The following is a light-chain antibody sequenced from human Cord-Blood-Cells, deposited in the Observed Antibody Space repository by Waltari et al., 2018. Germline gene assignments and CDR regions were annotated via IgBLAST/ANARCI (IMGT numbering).Light chain of an antibody. CDR1: SSNVGSDNI. V-gene: IGLV2-23*01. Sequence: QSALTQPASVSGSPGQSITISCTGTSSNVGSDNIITWYQQHPGKAPKLMIYEGSKRPSGVSNRFSGSKSGNTASLTISGLQAEDEADYYCCSYAGSSTYVFGTGTKVTVL. J-gene: IGLJ1*01. CDR3: CSYAGSSTYV. CDR2: EGS.